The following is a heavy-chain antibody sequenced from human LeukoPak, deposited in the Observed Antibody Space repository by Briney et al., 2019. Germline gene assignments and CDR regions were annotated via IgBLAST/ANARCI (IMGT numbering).Heavy chain of an antibody. V-gene: IGHV1-2*02. Sequence: ASVKVSCKASGYTFTGYYMHWVRQAPGQGLVWMGWINPNSGGTNYAQKIQGRVTMTRDTSISTAYMELSRLRSDDTAVYYCAREVVAAAANNWFDPWGQGTLVTVSS. CDR3: AREVVAAAANNWFDP. CDR2: INPNSGGT. CDR1: GYTFTGYY. D-gene: IGHD6-13*01. J-gene: IGHJ5*02.